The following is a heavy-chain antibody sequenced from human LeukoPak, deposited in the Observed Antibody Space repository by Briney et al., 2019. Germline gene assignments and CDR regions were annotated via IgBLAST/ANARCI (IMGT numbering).Heavy chain of an antibody. CDR1: GGTFSSYA. CDR2: INPIFGTA. V-gene: IGHV1-69*13. CDR3: ARDRWDCSGGSCQNDFDY. D-gene: IGHD2-15*01. Sequence: SVKVSCKASGGTFSSYAISWVRQAPGQGLEWMGGINPIFGTANYAQKFQGRVTITADESTSTAYMELSSLRSEDTAVYYCARDRWDCSGGSCQNDFDYWGQGTLVTVSS. J-gene: IGHJ4*02.